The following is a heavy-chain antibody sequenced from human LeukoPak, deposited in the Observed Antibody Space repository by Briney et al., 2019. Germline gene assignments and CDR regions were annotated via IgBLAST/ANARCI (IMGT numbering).Heavy chain of an antibody. CDR2: ISYSGTN. CDR1: GGSVSSSSYY. V-gene: IGHV4-39*07. D-gene: IGHD3-10*01. CDR3: ARGYYYGSGSAFYYYYMDV. Sequence: SSETLSLTCTVSGGSVSSSSYYWGWIRQPPGKGLEWIGSISYSGTNYNNPSLKSRVTISVDTSKNQFSLKLSSVTAADTAVYYCARGYYYGSGSAFYYYYMDVWGKRTTVTVSS. J-gene: IGHJ6*03.